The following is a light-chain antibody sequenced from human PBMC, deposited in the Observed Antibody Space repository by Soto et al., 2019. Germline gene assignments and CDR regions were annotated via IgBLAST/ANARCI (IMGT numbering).Light chain of an antibody. J-gene: IGKJ2*01. CDR2: GAS. CDR1: QSVTTQ. CDR3: QQYGSSPYT. Sequence: IVLTQSPGTLSLSPGERATLSCRASQSVTTQLAWYQQKPGQAPRLLIYGASSRATGIPDRFSGSGSGTDFTLTISRLEPEDFAVYYCQQYGSSPYTFGQGTKLEIK. V-gene: IGKV3-20*01.